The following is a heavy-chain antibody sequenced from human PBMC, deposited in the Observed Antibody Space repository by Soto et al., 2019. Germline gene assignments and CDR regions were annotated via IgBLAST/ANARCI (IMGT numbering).Heavy chain of an antibody. CDR2: INSDGSST. J-gene: IGHJ4*02. CDR3: VRTSLVVAAATREDY. D-gene: IGHD2-15*01. Sequence: EVQLVESGGGLVQPGGSLRLSCAASGFTFSSYWMHWVRQAPGKRLVWVSRINSDGSSTSYAESVKGRFTISRDNAKNTLYLQMNSLRAEDTAVYYCVRTSLVVAAATREDYWGQGTLVTVSS. V-gene: IGHV3-74*01. CDR1: GFTFSSYW.